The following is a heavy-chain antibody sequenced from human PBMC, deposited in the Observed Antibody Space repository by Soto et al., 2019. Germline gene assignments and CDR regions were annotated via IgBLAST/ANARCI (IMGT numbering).Heavy chain of an antibody. CDR1: GFILSGYD. CDR2: IGTAGDP. D-gene: IGHD3-22*01. Sequence: EEQLVESGGGLVQPGGSLRLSCVASGFILSGYDMHWVRQATGEGLEWVSAIGTAGDPYYSGSVKGRFTISRGNAENSGYLQTNSLRAGDTAVYYCARAGYDSSGYYFCAMDVWGPGTTVTVSS. V-gene: IGHV3-13*05. CDR3: ARAGYDSSGYYFCAMDV. J-gene: IGHJ6*02.